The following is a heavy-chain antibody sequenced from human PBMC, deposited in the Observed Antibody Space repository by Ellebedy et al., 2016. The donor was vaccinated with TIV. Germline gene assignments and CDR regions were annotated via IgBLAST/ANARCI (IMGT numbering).Heavy chain of an antibody. CDR2: LYYSGRT. D-gene: IGHD6-19*01. V-gene: IGHV4-38-2*01. Sequence: MPSETLSLTCAVSGASITGGYSWSWIRQPPGKGLEWIASLYYSGRTYYNPSLKSRVTISEDTSKNQFSMRLNSVTAADTAVYYCTSGWYNFDDWGQGTLVTVSS. CDR1: GASITGGYS. CDR3: TSGWYNFDD. J-gene: IGHJ4*02.